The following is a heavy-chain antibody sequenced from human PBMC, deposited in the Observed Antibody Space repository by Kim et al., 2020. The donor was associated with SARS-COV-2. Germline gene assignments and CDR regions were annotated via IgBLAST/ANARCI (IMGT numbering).Heavy chain of an antibody. V-gene: IGHV4-39*07. CDR1: GGSISSSSYY. D-gene: IGHD5-12*01. Sequence: SETLSLTCTVSGGSISSSSYYWGWIRQPPGKGLEWIGSIYYSGSTYYNPSLKSRVTISVDTSKNQFSLKLSSVTAADTAVYYCARGRGYSGYDLLRGYSYGSATFDYWGQGTLVTVSS. J-gene: IGHJ4*02. CDR3: ARGRGYSGYDLLRGYSYGSATFDY. CDR2: IYYSGST.